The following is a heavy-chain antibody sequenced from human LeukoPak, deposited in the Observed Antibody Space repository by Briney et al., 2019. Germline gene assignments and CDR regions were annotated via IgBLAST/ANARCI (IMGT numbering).Heavy chain of an antibody. J-gene: IGHJ6*03. CDR3: ARKYTVPGIAAAAPQSYYYYMDV. D-gene: IGHD6-13*01. CDR1: GFTFSSYS. CDR2: ISSSSSYI. V-gene: IGHV3-21*01. Sequence: GGSLRLSCAASGFTFSSYSMNWVRQAPGKGLEWVSSISSSSSYIYYADSVEGRFTISRDNAKNSLYLQMNSLRAEDTAVYYCARKYTVPGIAAAAPQSYYYYMDVWGKGTTVTVSS.